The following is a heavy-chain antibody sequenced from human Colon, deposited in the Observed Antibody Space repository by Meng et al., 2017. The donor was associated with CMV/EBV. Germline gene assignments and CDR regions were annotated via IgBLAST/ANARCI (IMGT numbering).Heavy chain of an antibody. D-gene: IGHD1-1*01. J-gene: IGHJ4*02. Sequence: GESLKISCAGSGFTFGHYSMNWVRQAPGKGLEWLSYISYNGKSTYYADSVKGRFTISRDNSRDTVYLQMTDLRADDTATYFCAKDWTQDGLFTFDFWGRGTVVTVSS. CDR2: ISYNGKST. V-gene: IGHV3-23*01. CDR1: GFTFGHYS. CDR3: AKDWTQDGLFTFDF.